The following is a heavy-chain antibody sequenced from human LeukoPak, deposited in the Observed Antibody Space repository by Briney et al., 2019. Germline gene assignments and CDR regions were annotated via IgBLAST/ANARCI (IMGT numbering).Heavy chain of an antibody. Sequence: PGGSLRLSCAASGLTFSRYAMTWVRQAPGKGLEWVSVISGSGGSTYYADSVKGRFTISRDNSKNTLYLQMNSLRAEDTAVYYCAKSYYYDSSGYLIEYWGQGTLVTVSS. V-gene: IGHV3-23*01. CDR1: GLTFSRYA. CDR2: ISGSGGST. CDR3: AKSYYYDSSGYLIEY. D-gene: IGHD3-22*01. J-gene: IGHJ4*02.